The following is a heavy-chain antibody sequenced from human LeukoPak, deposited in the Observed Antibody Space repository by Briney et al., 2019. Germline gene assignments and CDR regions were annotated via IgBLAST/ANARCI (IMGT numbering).Heavy chain of an antibody. D-gene: IGHD5-12*01. J-gene: IGHJ3*02. Sequence: SETLSLTCAVYGGSFSGYYWSWIRQPPGKGLEWIGEINHSGSTNYNPSLKSRVTISVDTSKNQFSLKLSSVTAADTAVYYCARYYSGYGSDAFDIWGQGTMVTVSS. V-gene: IGHV4-34*01. CDR1: GGSFSGYY. CDR3: ARYYSGYGSDAFDI. CDR2: INHSGST.